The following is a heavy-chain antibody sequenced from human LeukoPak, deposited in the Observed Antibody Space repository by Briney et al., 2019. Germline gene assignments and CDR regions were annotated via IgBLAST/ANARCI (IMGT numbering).Heavy chain of an antibody. V-gene: IGHV3-21*01. D-gene: IGHD6-13*01. CDR2: ISTTSDYI. CDR3: ARGGIYSQGFDY. CDR1: GFTFSGYS. Sequence: GGSLRLSCAASGFTFSGYSMNWVRQAPGKGLEWVSSISTTSDYIHYADSLKGRVAITRDNAKNSLYLQMNSLRAEDTAVYYCARGGIYSQGFDYWGQGSLVTVSS. J-gene: IGHJ4*02.